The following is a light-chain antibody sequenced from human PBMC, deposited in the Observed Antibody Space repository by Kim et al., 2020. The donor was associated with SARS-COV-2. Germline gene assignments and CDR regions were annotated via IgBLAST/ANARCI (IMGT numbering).Light chain of an antibody. V-gene: IGLV1-40*01. J-gene: IGLJ1*01. CDR1: HSNIGAGYD. CDR2: GDI. CDR3: QSYDSILSGFV. Sequence: QSVLTQPPSVSGAPGQRVTVSCIGTHSNIGAGYDVHWYQQFPGMAPKLLIYGDINRPSGVPDRFSGSKTGSSASLVITGLQPEDEADYYCQSYDSILSGFVFGSGTKVTVL.